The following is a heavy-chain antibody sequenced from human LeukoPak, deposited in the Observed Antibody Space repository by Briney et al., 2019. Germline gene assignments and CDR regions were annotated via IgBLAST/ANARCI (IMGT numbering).Heavy chain of an antibody. J-gene: IGHJ4*02. CDR3: ARDLLWFGEAYFDY. D-gene: IGHD3-10*01. CDR1: GGSISSGDYS. Sequence: PSQTLSLTCAVSGGSISSGDYSWSWIRQPPGKCLEWIGYIYHSGRTYYNPSLKSRVTISIDRSKNQFSLKLSSVTAADTAVYYCARDLLWFGEAYFDYWGQGTLVTVSS. V-gene: IGHV4-30-2*01. CDR2: IYHSGRT.